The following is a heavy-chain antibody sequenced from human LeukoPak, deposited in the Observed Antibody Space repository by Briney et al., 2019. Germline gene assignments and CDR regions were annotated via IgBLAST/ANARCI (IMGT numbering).Heavy chain of an antibody. CDR2: ISAYSGYT. V-gene: IGHV1-18*01. Sequence: ASVKVSCNASGYTFTNYGISWVRQAPGQGLEWMGWISAYSGYTHYAQKIQGRVTVTTEASTSTAYVELRSLTSDDTAVYYCARDAVSTTTAGGIDYWGQGTLVTVSS. J-gene: IGHJ4*02. CDR3: ARDAVSTTTAGGIDY. D-gene: IGHD1-7*01. CDR1: GYTFTNYG.